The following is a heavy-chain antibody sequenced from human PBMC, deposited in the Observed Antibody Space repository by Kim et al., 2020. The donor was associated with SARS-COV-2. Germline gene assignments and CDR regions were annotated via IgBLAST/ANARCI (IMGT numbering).Heavy chain of an antibody. CDR2: IWYDGSNK. J-gene: IGHJ6*02. V-gene: IGHV3-33*06. D-gene: IGHD3-22*01. CDR3: AKSYYDSSGYYPNYYYYYGMDV. Sequence: GGSLRLSCAASGFTFSSYGMHWVRQAPGKGLEWVAVIWYDGSNKYYADSVKGRFTISRDNSKNTLYLQMNSLRAEDTAVYYCAKSYYDSSGYYPNYYYYYGMDVWGQGTTVTVSS. CDR1: GFTFSSYG.